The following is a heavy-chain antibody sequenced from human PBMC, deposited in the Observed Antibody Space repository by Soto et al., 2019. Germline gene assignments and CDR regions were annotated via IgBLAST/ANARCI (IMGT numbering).Heavy chain of an antibody. CDR2: IRSKAYGGTT. CDR1: GFTFGDYA. V-gene: IGHV3-49*04. D-gene: IGHD2-2*02. CDR3: PSHIVVVPAAIRGSFDY. Sequence: GGSLRLSCTASGFTFGDYAMSWVRQAPGKGLEWVGFIRSKAYGGTTEYAASVKGRFTISRDDSKSIAYLQMNSLKTEDTAVYYCPSHIVVVPAAIRGSFDYWGQGTLVTVSS. J-gene: IGHJ4*02.